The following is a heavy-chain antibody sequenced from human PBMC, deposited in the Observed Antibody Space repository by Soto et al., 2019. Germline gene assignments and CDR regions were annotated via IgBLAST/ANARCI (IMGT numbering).Heavy chain of an antibody. CDR2: IYYGGST. V-gene: IGHV4-59*08. CDR3: AKNWNWGSLVH. J-gene: IGHJ4*02. CDR1: GGSISAFS. Sequence: SQPLSLTYDVVGGSISAFSWTWIRQSPGKGLEWIGFIYYGGSTNYNPSLKSRVTISVDTPKNQFSLKLSSVTAADTAVYYCAKNWNWGSLVHWGQGTLVTVS. D-gene: IGHD7-27*01.